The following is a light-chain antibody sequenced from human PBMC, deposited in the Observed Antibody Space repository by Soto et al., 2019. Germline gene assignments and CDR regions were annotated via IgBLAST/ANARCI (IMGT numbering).Light chain of an antibody. Sequence: DIPMTQSPSTLSASVGDRVTITCRASESINRWLAWYQQKPGKAPNLLIYKASSLQSGVPSRFSGSGSGTEFTLTISSLQPEDFATYFCQQYINYWTFGQGTKVEIK. V-gene: IGKV1-5*03. J-gene: IGKJ1*01. CDR3: QQYINYWT. CDR2: KAS. CDR1: ESINRW.